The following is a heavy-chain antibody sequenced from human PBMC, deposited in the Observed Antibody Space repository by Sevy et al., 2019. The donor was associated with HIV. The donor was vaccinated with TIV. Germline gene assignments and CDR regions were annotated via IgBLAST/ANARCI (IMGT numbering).Heavy chain of an antibody. V-gene: IGHV1-69*13. Sequence: ASVKVSCKASGGTFSSYAISWVRQAPGQGLEWMGGIIPIFGTANYAQKFQGRVTITADESTSTAYMELSSLRSEDTAVYYCQLRYYDFWSGYSGYYYYYGMDVWGQGTTVTVSS. CDR1: GGTFSSYA. CDR3: QLRYYDFWSGYSGYYYYYGMDV. D-gene: IGHD3-3*01. J-gene: IGHJ6*02. CDR2: IIPIFGTA.